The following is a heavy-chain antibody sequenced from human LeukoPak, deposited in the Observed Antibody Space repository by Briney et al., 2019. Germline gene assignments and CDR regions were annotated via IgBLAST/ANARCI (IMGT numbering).Heavy chain of an antibody. J-gene: IGHJ5*02. Sequence: ASVKVSCKASGYTFTGYYMHWVRQAPGQGLEWMGWINPNSGGTNYAQKFQGRVTMTRDTSISTAYMELSRLRSDDTAVYYCAREDYYDSSGHYPNWFDPWGQGTLVTVSS. CDR3: AREDYYDSSGHYPNWFDP. V-gene: IGHV1-2*02. D-gene: IGHD3-22*01. CDR1: GYTFTGYY. CDR2: INPNSGGT.